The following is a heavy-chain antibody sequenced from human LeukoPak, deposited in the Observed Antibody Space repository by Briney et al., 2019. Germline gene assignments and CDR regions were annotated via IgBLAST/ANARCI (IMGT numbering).Heavy chain of an antibody. CDR3: AKDSSGWYLGHYYYMDV. Sequence: GGSLRLSCAASGFTFSSFWMHWARQAPGKGLVWVSRIASGGSSTNYADSVKGRFTISRDNAKNTLYLQMNSLRAEDTAVYYCAKDSSGWYLGHYYYMDVWGKGTTVTVSS. J-gene: IGHJ6*03. CDR1: GFTFSSFW. CDR2: IASGGSST. V-gene: IGHV3-74*01. D-gene: IGHD6-19*01.